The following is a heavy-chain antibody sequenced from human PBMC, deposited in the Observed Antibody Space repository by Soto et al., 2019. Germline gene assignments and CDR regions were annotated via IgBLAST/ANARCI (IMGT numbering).Heavy chain of an antibody. Sequence: QLQLQESGPGLVKPSETLSLACTVSGGSISSSSYYWGWIRQPPGKGLEWIGSIYYSGNTYYNPSLMSRVTISVDTSKNQFSLKLSSVTAADTAVYYCASISNYYGSGSPRYYFDYWGQGTLVTVSS. D-gene: IGHD3-10*01. CDR3: ASISNYYGSGSPRYYFDY. CDR2: IYYSGNT. J-gene: IGHJ4*02. CDR1: GGSISSSSYY. V-gene: IGHV4-39*01.